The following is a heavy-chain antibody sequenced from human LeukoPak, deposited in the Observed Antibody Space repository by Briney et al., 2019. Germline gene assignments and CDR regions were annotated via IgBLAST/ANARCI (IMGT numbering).Heavy chain of an antibody. CDR2: IYYSGSP. Sequence: KPSETLSLTCTVSGGSISNNNYYWAWIRQPPGKGLECIGSIYYSGSPYYNPSLKSRVTISVDTSKNQFSLRPSSVTAADTAVYYCATWRTAKTGFDYWGQGTLVTVSS. CDR3: ATWRTAKTGFDY. J-gene: IGHJ4*02. V-gene: IGHV4-39*01. CDR1: GGSISNNNYY. D-gene: IGHD1-1*01.